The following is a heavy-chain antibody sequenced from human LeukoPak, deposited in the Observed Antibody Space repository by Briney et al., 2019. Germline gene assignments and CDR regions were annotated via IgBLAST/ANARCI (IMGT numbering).Heavy chain of an antibody. V-gene: IGHV6-1*01. CDR2: TYYRSKWYN. CDR1: GDSVSSNSAA. Sequence: SQTLSITCAISGDSVSSNSAAWNCIRQSPSRGLEWLGRTYYRSKWYNDYAVSVKSRITINPDTSKNQFSLQLSSVTAAETAVYYCARRYCSSTSCYLPSPFDIWGLGTMVTVSS. D-gene: IGHD2-2*01. J-gene: IGHJ3*02. CDR3: ARRYCSSTSCYLPSPFDI.